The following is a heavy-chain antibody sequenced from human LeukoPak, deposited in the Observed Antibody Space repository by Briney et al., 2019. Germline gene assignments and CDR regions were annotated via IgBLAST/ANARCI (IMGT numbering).Heavy chain of an antibody. CDR2: IRYDGSNK. V-gene: IGHV3-30*02. J-gene: IGHJ4*02. Sequence: GGSLRLFCAASGFTFSSYGMHWVRQAPGKGLEWVAFIRYDGSNKYYADSVKGRFTISRDNSKNTLYLQMNSPRAEDTAVYYCASLIVVVPAAHGPVDYWGQGTLVTVSS. CDR3: ASLIVVVPAAHGPVDY. D-gene: IGHD2-2*01. CDR1: GFTFSSYG.